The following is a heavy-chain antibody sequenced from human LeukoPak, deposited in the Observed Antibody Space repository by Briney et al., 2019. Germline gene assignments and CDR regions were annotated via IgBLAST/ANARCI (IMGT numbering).Heavy chain of an antibody. CDR1: GNYW. CDR2: INRDGSER. Sequence: PGGSLRLSCAASGNYWMHWVRQAPGKGLGWVANINRDGSERYYVDSVKGRFTISRDDAKSSLYLQMNSLRAEDTAVYYCARRNAMDVWGQGTTVIVFS. V-gene: IGHV3-7*03. CDR3: ARRNAMDV. J-gene: IGHJ6*02.